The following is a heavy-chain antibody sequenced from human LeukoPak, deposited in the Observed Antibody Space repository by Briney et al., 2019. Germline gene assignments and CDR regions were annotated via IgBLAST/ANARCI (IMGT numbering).Heavy chain of an antibody. D-gene: IGHD2-15*01. J-gene: IGHJ4*02. CDR2: IYHSGST. Sequence: SETLSLTCTVSGYSISSGYYWGWIRQPPGKGLEWIGSIYHSGSTYYNPSLKSRVTISVDTSKNQFSLKLSSVTAADTAVYYCARAHSGYCSGGSCSSRPYYFDYWGQGTLVTVSS. V-gene: IGHV4-38-2*02. CDR1: GYSISSGYY. CDR3: ARAHSGYCSGGSCSSRPYYFDY.